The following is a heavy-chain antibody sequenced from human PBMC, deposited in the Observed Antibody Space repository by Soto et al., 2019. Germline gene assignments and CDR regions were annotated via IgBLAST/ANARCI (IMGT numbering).Heavy chain of an antibody. Sequence: ASVKVSCKASGFTFTSSAVRWVRQARGQRLEWIGWIVVGSGNTNYAQKFQERVTITRDMSTSTAYMELSSLRSEDTAVYYCAADVGATNYYGMDVWGQGTTVTVSS. CDR2: IVVGSGNT. J-gene: IGHJ6*02. CDR3: AADVGATNYYGMDV. D-gene: IGHD1-26*01. V-gene: IGHV1-58*01. CDR1: GFTFTSSA.